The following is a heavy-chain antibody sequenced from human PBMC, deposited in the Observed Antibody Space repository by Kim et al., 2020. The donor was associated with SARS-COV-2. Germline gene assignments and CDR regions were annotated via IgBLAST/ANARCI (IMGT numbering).Heavy chain of an antibody. D-gene: IGHD3-16*01. CDR3: AKGGHVEMATKRNLWGY. V-gene: IGHV3-23*01. CDR1: GFTFSSYA. Sequence: GGSLRLSCAASGFTFSSYAMSWVRQAPGKGLEWVSAISGSGGSTYYADSVKGRFTISRDNSKNTLYLQMNSLRAEDTAVYYCAKGGHVEMATKRNLWGYWGQGTLVTVSS. J-gene: IGHJ4*02. CDR2: ISGSGGST.